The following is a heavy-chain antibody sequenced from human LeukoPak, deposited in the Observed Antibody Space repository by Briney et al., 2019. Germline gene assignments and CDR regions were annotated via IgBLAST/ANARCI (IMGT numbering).Heavy chain of an antibody. V-gene: IGHV5-51*01. CDR2: IYPGDSDT. J-gene: IGHJ3*02. CDR3: ARHEFVVVPAGAFDI. Sequence: GESLQIFCKGSGSIFTSYWIGWVRQLPGKGLEWMGIIYPGDSDTRYSPSFQGQVTISADKSISTAYLQWSSLKASDTAMYYCARHEFVVVPAGAFDIWGQGTMVTVSS. CDR1: GSIFTSYW. D-gene: IGHD2-2*01.